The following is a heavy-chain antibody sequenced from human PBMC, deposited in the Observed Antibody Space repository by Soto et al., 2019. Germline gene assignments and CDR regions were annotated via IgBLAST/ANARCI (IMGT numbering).Heavy chain of an antibody. V-gene: IGHV4-34*01. CDR1: GGSFSGYY. CDR2: INHSGST. CDR3: ARHSGYQIDY. J-gene: IGHJ4*02. Sequence: SETLSLTCAVYGGSFSGYYWSWIRQPPGKGLEWIGEINHSGSTNYNPSLKSRVTISVDTSKNQFSLKLSSVTAADTAVYYCARHSGYQIDYWGQGTLVTVSS. D-gene: IGHD5-12*01.